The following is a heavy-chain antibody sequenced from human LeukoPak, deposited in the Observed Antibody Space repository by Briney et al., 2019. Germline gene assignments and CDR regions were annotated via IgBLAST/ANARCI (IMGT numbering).Heavy chain of an antibody. V-gene: IGHV1-69*04. CDR3: ARETLSVFDN. CDR1: GGTFSSYA. D-gene: IGHD3-16*02. CDR2: IIPIFGIA. Sequence: SSVEVSCRASGGTFSSYAISWVRQAPGQGLEWMGRIIPIFGIANYAQKFQGRVTITADKSTSTAYMELSSLRSEDTAVYYCARETLSVFDNWGQGTLVTVSS. J-gene: IGHJ4*02.